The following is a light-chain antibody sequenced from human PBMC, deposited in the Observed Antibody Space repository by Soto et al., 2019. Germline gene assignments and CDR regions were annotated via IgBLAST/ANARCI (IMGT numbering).Light chain of an antibody. J-gene: IGKJ1*01. CDR2: KAS. Sequence: DIQMTQSPSTLSASVGDRVTISCRASQSVGTWVAWFQQKAGKAPNVVIYKASNLQSGVPSRFSGSGSGTDFTLTISSLQPEDFATYYCQQYNRYWTFGQGTKVEIK. CDR3: QQYNRYWT. V-gene: IGKV1-5*03. CDR1: QSVGTW.